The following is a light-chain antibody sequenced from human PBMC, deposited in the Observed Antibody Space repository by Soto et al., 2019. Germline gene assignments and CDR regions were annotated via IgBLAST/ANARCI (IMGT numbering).Light chain of an antibody. Sequence: QSVLTQPPSVSGAPGQRVTISCTGSSSNIGAGYDVHWYQQLPGTAPKLLIYGNSNRPSGVPDRFPGSKSGTSPSLAITGLQAEDEADYYCQSYDTSLSGYVFGTGTKVTVL. J-gene: IGLJ1*01. CDR2: GNS. V-gene: IGLV1-40*01. CDR1: SSNIGAGYD. CDR3: QSYDTSLSGYV.